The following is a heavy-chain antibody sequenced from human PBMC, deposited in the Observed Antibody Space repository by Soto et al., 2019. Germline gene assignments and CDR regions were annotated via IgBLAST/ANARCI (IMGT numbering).Heavy chain of an antibody. CDR2: IYYSGST. D-gene: IGHD1-7*01. J-gene: IGHJ5*02. V-gene: IGHV4-59*01. CDR3: ARDRITGTSRNWFDP. Sequence: PSETLSLTCTVSGGSISSYYWSWIRQPPGKGLEWIGYIYYSGSTNYNPSLKSRVTISVDTSKNQFSLKLSSVTAADTAVYYCARDRITGTSRNWFDPWGQGTLVTVSS. CDR1: GGSISSYY.